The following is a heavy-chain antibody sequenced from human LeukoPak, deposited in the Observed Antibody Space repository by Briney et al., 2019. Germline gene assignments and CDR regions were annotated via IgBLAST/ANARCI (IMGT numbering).Heavy chain of an antibody. CDR3: AKTRPLDSSSWSHGDY. CDR1: GFTFSSYW. D-gene: IGHD6-13*01. J-gene: IGHJ4*02. CDR2: IKQDGSEK. V-gene: IGHV3-7*03. Sequence: GGSLRLSCAASGFTFSSYWMSWVRQAPGKGLEWVANIKQDGSEKYYVDSVKGRFTISRDNAKNSLYLQMNSLRAEDTAVYYCAKTRPLDSSSWSHGDYWGQGTLVTVSS.